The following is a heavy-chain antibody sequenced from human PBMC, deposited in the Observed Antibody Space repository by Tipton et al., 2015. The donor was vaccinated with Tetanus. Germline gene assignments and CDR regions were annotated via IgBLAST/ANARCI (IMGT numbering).Heavy chain of an antibody. V-gene: IGHV4-59*02. CDR1: GDSGSRHY. J-gene: IGHJ4*02. CDR3: ARDPWLDY. Sequence: TLSLTCTVSGDSGSRHYWSWIRQPPGKGLEWIGYLYDNGRTKYNPSLNSRVTISVDTPKKQLSLKLTSVTAADTAVYYCARDPWLDYWGQGTLVTVSS. CDR2: LYDNGRT.